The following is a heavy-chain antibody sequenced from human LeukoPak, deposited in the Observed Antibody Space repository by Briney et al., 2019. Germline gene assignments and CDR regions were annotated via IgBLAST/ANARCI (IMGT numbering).Heavy chain of an antibody. CDR1: GYTLTELS. CDR3: ATVVTMVRGAYYFDY. J-gene: IGHJ4*02. D-gene: IGHD3-10*01. Sequence: ASVTVSCKVSGYTLTELSMHWVRQAPGKGLEWMGGFDPEDGETIYAQKFQGRVTMTEDTSTDTAYMELSSLRSEDTAVYYCATVVTMVRGAYYFDYWGQGTLVTVSS. V-gene: IGHV1-24*01. CDR2: FDPEDGET.